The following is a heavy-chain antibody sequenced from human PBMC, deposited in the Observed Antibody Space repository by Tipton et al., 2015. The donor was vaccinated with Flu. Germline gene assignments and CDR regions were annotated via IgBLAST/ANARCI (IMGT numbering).Heavy chain of an antibody. CDR2: IYHSGST. V-gene: IGHV4-4*02. J-gene: IGHJ4*02. CDR3: ARQLYRYCSGGSCYSTYYFDY. Sequence: LVQSSGTLSLTCAVSGGSISSSNWWTWVRQPPGKGLEWIGEIYHSGSTNYNPSLKSRVTISVDTSKNQFSLKLSSVTAADTAVYYCARQLYRYCSGGSCYSTYYFDYWGQGTLVTVSS. D-gene: IGHD2-15*01. CDR1: GGSISSSNW.